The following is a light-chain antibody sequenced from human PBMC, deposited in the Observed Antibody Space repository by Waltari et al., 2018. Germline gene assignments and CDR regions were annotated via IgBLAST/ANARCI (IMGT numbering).Light chain of an antibody. CDR3: QQYNSYSVT. CDR1: QSVSWW. Sequence: DIQMTQSPSTLSASVGDRVTITCRASQSVSWWLAWFQQKPGKAPKLLISKASSLESGVPSRFSGSGSATEFRLAISNLQPDYFATYYCQQYNSYSVTFGQGTKVEI. CDR2: KAS. J-gene: IGKJ1*01. V-gene: IGKV1-5*03.